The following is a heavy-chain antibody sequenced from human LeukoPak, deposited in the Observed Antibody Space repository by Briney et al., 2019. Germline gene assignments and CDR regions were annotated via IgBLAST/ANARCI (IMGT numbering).Heavy chain of an antibody. CDR1: GGSIRSGRYY. V-gene: IGHV4-61*02. J-gene: IGHJ6*03. CDR2: IYTSGST. CDR3: ARDQRYYYDSSGRYYYYYYYMDV. Sequence: SQTLSLTCTASGGSIRSGRYYWSWIRQPAGKGLEWIGRIYTSGSTNYNPSLKSRVTISVDTSKNQFSLKLSSVTAADTAVYYCARDQRYYYDSSGRYYYYYYYMDVWGKGTTVTVSS. D-gene: IGHD3-22*01.